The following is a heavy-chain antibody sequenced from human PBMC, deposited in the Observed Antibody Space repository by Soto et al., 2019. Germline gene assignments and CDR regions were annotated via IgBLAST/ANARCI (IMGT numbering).Heavy chain of an antibody. CDR3: ARANYDFWSGYWFDH. V-gene: IGHV4-59*01. D-gene: IGHD3-3*01. CDR2: IYYSGST. Sequence: SETLSLTCTVSGGSISSYYWSWIRQPPGKGLEWIGYIYYSGSTNYNPSLKSRVTISVDTSKNQFSLKLSSVTAADTAVYYCARANYDFWSGYWFDHWGQGTLVTVSS. CDR1: GGSISSYY. J-gene: IGHJ5*02.